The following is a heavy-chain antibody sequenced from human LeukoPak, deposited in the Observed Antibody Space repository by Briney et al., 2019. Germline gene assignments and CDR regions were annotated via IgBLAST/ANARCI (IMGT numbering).Heavy chain of an antibody. CDR1: GFTFSSYA. V-gene: IGHV3-30-3*01. CDR2: ISYDGSNK. CDR3: AKGTTLIVGDYFDQ. J-gene: IGHJ4*02. D-gene: IGHD3-22*01. Sequence: GGSLRLSCAASGFTFSSYAMHWVRQAPGKGLEWVAVISYDGSNKYYADSVTGRFTISRDNSKNTLYLQTSSLRAEDTAIYYCAKGTTLIVGDYFDQWGQGTLVTVSS.